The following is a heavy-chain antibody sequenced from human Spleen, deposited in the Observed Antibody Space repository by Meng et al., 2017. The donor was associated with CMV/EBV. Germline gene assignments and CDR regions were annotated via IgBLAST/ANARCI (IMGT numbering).Heavy chain of an antibody. Sequence: GSLRLSCTVSGGSISSSSYYWGWIRQPPGKGLEWIGSIYYSGSTYYNPSLKSRVTISVDTSKNQFSLKLSSVTAADTAVYYCARGGDFDCWGQGTLVTVSS. CDR1: GGSISSSSYY. CDR3: ARGGDFDC. V-gene: IGHV4-39*01. J-gene: IGHJ4*02. CDR2: IYYSGST.